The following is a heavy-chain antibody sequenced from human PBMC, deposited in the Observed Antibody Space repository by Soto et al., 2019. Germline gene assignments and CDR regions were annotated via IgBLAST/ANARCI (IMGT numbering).Heavy chain of an antibody. J-gene: IGHJ4*01. CDR3: LKEGGKGEVLSFSAY. CDR2: ISGSGGTT. V-gene: IGHV3-23*01. D-gene: IGHD2-2*01. Sequence: PGRGLEWVSGISGSGGTTDYGDSVKGWFTISRDNSKNTLFLQMNSLGAEDTALYFCLKEGGKGEVLSFSAYRRHRTPVPVSS.